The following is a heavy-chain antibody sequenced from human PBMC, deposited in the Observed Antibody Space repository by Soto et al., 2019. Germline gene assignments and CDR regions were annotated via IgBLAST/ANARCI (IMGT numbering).Heavy chain of an antibody. CDR3: ARGLATLPVFAFDI. J-gene: IGHJ3*02. D-gene: IGHD6-6*01. CDR2: IYWSGDE. Sequence: QGTLKESGPTLVNPTQTLTLTCSFSGFSLSTSGVGVGWIRQSPGQALEWLALIYWSGDEHYRPSLKSRLSIIKDTSKNHVVLIMTDMDPVDTATYYCARGLATLPVFAFDIWGQGRMVTVSS. V-gene: IGHV2-5*01. CDR1: GFSLSTSGVG.